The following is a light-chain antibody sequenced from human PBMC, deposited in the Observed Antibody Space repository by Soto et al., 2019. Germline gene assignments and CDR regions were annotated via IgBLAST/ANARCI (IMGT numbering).Light chain of an antibody. J-gene: IGKJ1*01. Sequence: EAVLTQFPGTLSLSPGDRATLSCRASLSLSSYLTWYQHKPGQAPRLLFYDVSNRATGIPDRFSGSGSGTDFTLTISRLEPEDFAVYYCQQDGSSPQTFGQGTKVDNK. CDR1: LSLSSY. V-gene: IGKV3-20*01. CDR2: DVS. CDR3: QQDGSSPQT.